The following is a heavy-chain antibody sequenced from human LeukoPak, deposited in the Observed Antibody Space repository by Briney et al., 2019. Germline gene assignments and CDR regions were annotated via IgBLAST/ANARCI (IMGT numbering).Heavy chain of an antibody. Sequence: GTSLRLSCAASGFTFSDYGIRWVRQAPGKGLEWVAVISYDGSNKYYADSVKGRYTISRDNSSNTLYLQMNSLTDDDPAVYYCAKRVCLGSHLFDAFDIWGQGTMVTVSS. D-gene: IGHD1-26*01. CDR1: GFTFSDYG. CDR2: ISYDGSNK. CDR3: AKRVCLGSHLFDAFDI. V-gene: IGHV3-30*18. J-gene: IGHJ3*02.